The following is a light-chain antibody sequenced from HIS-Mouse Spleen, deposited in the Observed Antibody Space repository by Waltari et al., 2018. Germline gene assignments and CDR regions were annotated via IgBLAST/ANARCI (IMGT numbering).Light chain of an antibody. CDR2: EGS. J-gene: IGLJ2*01. CDR1: SSDVGSYNL. V-gene: IGLV2-23*01. CDR3: CSYAGSSTYVV. Sequence: QSALTQPASVSGSPGQSITISCTVTSSDVGSYNLVSWYQQHPGKAPKLMIYEGSKRPSGVSNRFSGSKSANTASLTISGLQAEDEADYYCCSYAGSSTYVVFGGGTKLTVL.